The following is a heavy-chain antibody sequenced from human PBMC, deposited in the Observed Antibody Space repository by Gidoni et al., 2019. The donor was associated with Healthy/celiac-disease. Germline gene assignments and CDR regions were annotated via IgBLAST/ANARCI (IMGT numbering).Heavy chain of an antibody. V-gene: IGHV4-39*01. CDR3: ARHEDPSIAARPGFDY. CDR1: GGSISSSSYY. CDR2: IYYSGST. D-gene: IGHD6-6*01. J-gene: IGHJ4*02. Sequence: QLQLQESGPGLVKPSETLSLTCTVSGGSISSSSYYWGWIRQPPGKGLEWIGSIYYSGSTYYNPSLKSRVTISVDTSKNQFSLKLSSVTAADTAVYYCARHEDPSIAARPGFDYWGQGTLVTVSS.